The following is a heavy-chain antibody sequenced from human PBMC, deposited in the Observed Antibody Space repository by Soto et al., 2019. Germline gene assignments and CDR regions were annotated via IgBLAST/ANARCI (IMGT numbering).Heavy chain of an antibody. V-gene: IGHV4-31*03. J-gene: IGHJ4*02. D-gene: IGHD2-15*01. CDR1: GGSITTGGYY. CDR2: RYYGEST. CDR3: ARTKCSGGSCYSWSLDY. Sequence: SETLSLTCTVSGGSITTGGYYWSWIRQLPGKGLEWIGHRYYGESTYYNPSLKSRVSISLDTSKNQFSLKLSFVTAADTAMYYCARTKCSGGSCYSWSLDYWGQGTPVTVSS.